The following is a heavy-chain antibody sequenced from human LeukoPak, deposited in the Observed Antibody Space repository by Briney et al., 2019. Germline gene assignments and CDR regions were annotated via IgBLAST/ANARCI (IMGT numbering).Heavy chain of an antibody. J-gene: IGHJ4*02. V-gene: IGHV2-5*02. D-gene: IGHD6-13*01. CDR1: GFSLRTSGVG. Sequence: SGPTLVKPTQPLTLTCTFSGFSLRTSGVGVGWIRQPPGKALEWLALIYWDDDKRYSPSLKSRLTITKDTSKNQVVLSMTDMDPVDTATYYCAHRWVGSSWYWVYFDYWGPGTLVTVSS. CDR2: IYWDDDK. CDR3: AHRWVGSSWYWVYFDY.